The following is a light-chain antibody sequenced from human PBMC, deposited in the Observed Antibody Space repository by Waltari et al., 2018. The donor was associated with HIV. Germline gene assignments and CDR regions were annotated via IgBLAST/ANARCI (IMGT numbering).Light chain of an antibody. V-gene: IGLV1-47*01. Sequence: QSVLTQSPSASGTPGTRVTISCSGSSSKIGSNYVTWYQQLPGTAPKLLLYRNNQRPSGVPDRFSGSKSGTSASLAISGLRSEDEAHYYCATWTDSLSGVVFGGGTKLRVL. CDR3: ATWTDSLSGVV. CDR1: SSKIGSNY. CDR2: RNN. J-gene: IGLJ2*01.